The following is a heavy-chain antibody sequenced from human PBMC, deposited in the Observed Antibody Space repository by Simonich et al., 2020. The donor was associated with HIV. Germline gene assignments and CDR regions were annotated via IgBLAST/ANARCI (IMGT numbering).Heavy chain of an antibody. J-gene: IGHJ3*02. D-gene: IGHD3-22*01. CDR3: AFLGGYDSSGFDAFDI. CDR2: INPNSGGK. CDR1: GYTFTVYY. V-gene: IGHV1-2*02. Sequence: QVQLVQSGAEVKKPGASVKVSCKASGYTFTVYYMHLVRQAPGQGLEWMGWINPNSGGKNYAQKFQVRVTMTRDTSISPAYMELSRLRSDDTAVYYCAFLGGYDSSGFDAFDIWGQGTMVSVSS.